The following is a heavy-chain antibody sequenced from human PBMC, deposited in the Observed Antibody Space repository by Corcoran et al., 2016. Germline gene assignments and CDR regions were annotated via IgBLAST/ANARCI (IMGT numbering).Heavy chain of an antibody. CDR1: GYTFTSYY. D-gene: IGHD6-6*01. J-gene: IGHJ6*02. V-gene: IGHV1-46*01. CDR2: INPSGGST. CDR3: ARDQRIAARLGDYYYYGMDV. Sequence: QVQLVQSGAEVKKPGASVKVSCKASGYTFTSYYMHWVRQAPGQGLEWMGIINPSGGSTSYAQKFQGRVTMTRDTSTSTVYMELSSLRSEDTAVYYCARDQRIAARLGDYYYYGMDVWGQGTTVTVSS.